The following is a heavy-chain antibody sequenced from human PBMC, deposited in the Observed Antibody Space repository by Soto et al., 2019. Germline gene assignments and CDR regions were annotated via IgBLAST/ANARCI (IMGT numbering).Heavy chain of an antibody. Sequence: SVKVSCKASGDTFSSHALSWVRQAPGQGLEWMGGIIPVFDARTYAQKFQGRVTISADKSTKTGYMELSSLTSEDTAVYYCAGTSTCYCYESSLNWPDKDLDYWGQGTLVTVSS. CDR2: IIPVFDAR. CDR3: AGTSTCYCYESSLNWPDKDLDY. V-gene: IGHV1-69*06. J-gene: IGHJ4*02. CDR1: GDTFSSHA. D-gene: IGHD3-22*01.